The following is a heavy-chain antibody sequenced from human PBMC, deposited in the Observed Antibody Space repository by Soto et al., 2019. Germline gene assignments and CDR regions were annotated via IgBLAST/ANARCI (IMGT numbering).Heavy chain of an antibody. Sequence: SETLSLTCTVSGGSISSSSYYWGWIRQPPGKGLEWIGSIYYSGSTYYNPSLKSRVTISVDTSKNQFSLKLSSVTAADTAVYYCARHCPGGRGRDGYNRRYFDYWGQGTLVTVSS. CDR3: ARHCPGGRGRDGYNRRYFDY. D-gene: IGHD5-12*01. J-gene: IGHJ4*02. CDR1: GGSISSSSYY. CDR2: IYYSGST. V-gene: IGHV4-39*01.